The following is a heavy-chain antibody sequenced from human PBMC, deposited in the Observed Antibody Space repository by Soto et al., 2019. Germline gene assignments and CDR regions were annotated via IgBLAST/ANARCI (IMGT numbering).Heavy chain of an antibody. CDR3: ARVSAAASFDS. J-gene: IGHJ4*02. CDR2: IIPILGIA. CDR1: GGTFSSYT. Sequence: QVQLVQSGAEVKKPGSSVKVSCKASGGTFSSYTISWVRQAPGQGLECMGRIIPILGIANYAQKFQARVTIPADKSTSTAYMELSSLRSEDTAVYYCARVSAAASFDSWGQGTLVTVSS. V-gene: IGHV1-69*02. D-gene: IGHD6-13*01.